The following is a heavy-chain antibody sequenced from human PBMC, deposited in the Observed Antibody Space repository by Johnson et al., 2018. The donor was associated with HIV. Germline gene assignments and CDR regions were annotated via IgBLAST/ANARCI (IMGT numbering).Heavy chain of an antibody. CDR1: GFTFSSNY. V-gene: IGHV3-66*02. CDR2: IYSGGST. D-gene: IGHD2-21*02. J-gene: IGHJ3*02. Sequence: VQLVESGGGVVQPGGSLRLSCAASGFTFSSNYMSWVRQAPGKGLEWVSVIYSGGSTYYADSVTGRFTIARDNFKNTLYLQMNGLRPEDTAVYYCASCGGDCRDAFDIWGQGTMVTVSS. CDR3: ASCGGDCRDAFDI.